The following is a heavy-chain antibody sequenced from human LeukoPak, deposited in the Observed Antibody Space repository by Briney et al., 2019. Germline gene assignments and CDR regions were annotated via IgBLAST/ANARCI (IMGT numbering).Heavy chain of an antibody. D-gene: IGHD3-10*02. Sequence: GGSLRLSCAASGFTFSSYAMHWVRQAPGKGLEWVSSISSSSNYIYYADSVRGRFTISRDNAKNSLSLQMNSLRAEDTAVYYCAELGITMIGGVWGKGTTVTISS. CDR1: GFTFSSYA. J-gene: IGHJ6*04. CDR3: AELGITMIGGV. CDR2: ISSSSNYI. V-gene: IGHV3-21*01.